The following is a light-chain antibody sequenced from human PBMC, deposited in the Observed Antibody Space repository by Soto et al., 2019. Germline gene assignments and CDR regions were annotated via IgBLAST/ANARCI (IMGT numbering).Light chain of an antibody. Sequence: QSALTQPASVSGSPGQSITISCTGTSSDVGGYNYVSWYQQHPGKAPKLMISEVSNRPSGVSNRFSGSKSGNTASLTISGLQAEDEADYYCSSYTSSSTSYVFGSGTKLTVI. CDR1: SSDVGGYNY. CDR3: SSYTSSSTSYV. CDR2: EVS. J-gene: IGLJ1*01. V-gene: IGLV2-14*01.